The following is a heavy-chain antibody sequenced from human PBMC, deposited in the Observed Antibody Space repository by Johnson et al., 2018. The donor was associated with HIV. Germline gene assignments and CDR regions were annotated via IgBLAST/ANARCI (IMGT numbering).Heavy chain of an antibody. CDR3: AKDSRRWGAFSDAFDI. CDR2: IRYYGSNK. CDR1: VFTFSDYY. J-gene: IGHJ3*02. Sequence: QMLLVESGGGLVKPGGSLRLSCAASVFTFSDYYMSWIRQAPGKGLEWVTIIRYYGSNKYYADSVKGRFIISRDNSKNTLYLQMNSLRAEDTAVYYCAKDSRRWGAFSDAFDIWGQGTMVTVSS. V-gene: IGHV3-30*02. D-gene: IGHD1-26*01.